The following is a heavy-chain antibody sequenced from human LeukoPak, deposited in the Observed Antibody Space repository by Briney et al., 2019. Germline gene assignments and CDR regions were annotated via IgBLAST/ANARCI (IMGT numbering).Heavy chain of an antibody. J-gene: IGHJ4*02. CDR3: SSYSGYGFTPFDY. CDR1: GFTFGDYA. V-gene: IGHV3-49*03. CDR2: TRSKAYGGTT. Sequence: PSGGSLRLSCTTSGFTFGDYAMNWFRQAPGKGLEWVGFTRSKAYGGTTEYAASVKGRFTISRDDSKSIAYLQMNSLKNEDTAVYYCSSYSGYGFTPFDYWGQGTLVTVSS. D-gene: IGHD5-12*01.